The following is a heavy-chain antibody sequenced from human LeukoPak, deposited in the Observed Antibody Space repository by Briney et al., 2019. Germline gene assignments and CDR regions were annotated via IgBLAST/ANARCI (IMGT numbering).Heavy chain of an antibody. CDR3: ARARIAARPFDP. Sequence: SGTLSLTCAVYGGSFSGCYWSWIRQPPGKGLEWIGEINHSGSTNYNPSLKSRVTISVDTSKNQFSLKLSSVTAADTAVYYCARARIAARPFDPWGQGTQVTVSS. J-gene: IGHJ5*02. V-gene: IGHV4-34*01. D-gene: IGHD6-6*01. CDR1: GGSFSGCY. CDR2: INHSGST.